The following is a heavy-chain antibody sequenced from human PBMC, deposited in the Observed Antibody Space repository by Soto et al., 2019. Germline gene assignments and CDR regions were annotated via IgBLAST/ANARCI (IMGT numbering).Heavy chain of an antibody. CDR3: AKEKRYGSDYYYGMDV. D-gene: IGHD3-10*01. V-gene: IGHV3-23*01. J-gene: IGHJ6*02. CDR1: GFTFSSYA. Sequence: EVQLLESGGGLVQPGGSLRLSCAASGFTFSSYAMSWVRQAPGKGLEWVSAISSSGGSTYYADSVKGRFTISRDNSKNTLYLQMNSLRAEDTAVYYCAKEKRYGSDYYYGMDVWGQGTTVTVSS. CDR2: ISSSGGST.